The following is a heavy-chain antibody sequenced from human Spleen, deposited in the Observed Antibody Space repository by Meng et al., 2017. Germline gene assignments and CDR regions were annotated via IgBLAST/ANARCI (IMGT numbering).Heavy chain of an antibody. J-gene: IGHJ4*02. CDR1: GGSISTSGYY. D-gene: IGHD3-22*01. CDR3: ARQQRENYYDSSGYDYDY. CDR2: IGHSGFT. V-gene: IGHV4-39*01. Sequence: QPQLQESGPGLVKPSEALSLTCSFAGGSISTSGYYWGWIRQPPGKGLEWIGSIGHSGFTYYTPSLRSRVTISVDTSKNQFSLKLSSVTAADTAVYYCARQQRENYYDSSGYDYDYWGQGTLVTVSS.